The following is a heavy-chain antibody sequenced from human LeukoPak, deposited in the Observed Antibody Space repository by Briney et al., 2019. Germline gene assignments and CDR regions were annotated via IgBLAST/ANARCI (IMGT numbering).Heavy chain of an antibody. Sequence: ASVKVSCKASGGTFSSYAISWVRQAPGQGLEWMGGIIPIFGTANYAQKLQGRVTMTTDTSTSTAYMELRSLRSDDTAVYYCARDHVRFLEWLSEFYFDYWGQGTLVTVSS. CDR3: ARDHVRFLEWLSEFYFDY. J-gene: IGHJ4*02. CDR2: IIPIFGTA. CDR1: GGTFSSYA. D-gene: IGHD3-3*01. V-gene: IGHV1-69*05.